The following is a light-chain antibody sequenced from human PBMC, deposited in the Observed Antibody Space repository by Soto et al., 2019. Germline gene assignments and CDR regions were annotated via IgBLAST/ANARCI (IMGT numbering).Light chain of an antibody. CDR1: SSDVGGYNY. V-gene: IGLV2-11*01. J-gene: IGLJ3*02. CDR3: CSYEGSFTLV. CDR2: DVS. Sequence: QSALTQPRSVSGSPGQSVTISCTGTSSDVGGYNYVSWYQLHPGRAPKLLIYDVSKRPSGVPDRFSGSKSGNTASLTISGLQAEDETDYYCCSYEGSFTLVFCGGTKLTVL.